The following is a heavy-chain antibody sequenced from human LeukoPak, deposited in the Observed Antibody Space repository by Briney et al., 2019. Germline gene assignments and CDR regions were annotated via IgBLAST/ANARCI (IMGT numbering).Heavy chain of an antibody. CDR2: INHSGST. D-gene: IGHD6-19*01. CDR3: ARDSSGWYSDAFDI. J-gene: IGHJ3*02. Sequence: SETLSLTRAVYGGSFSGYYWSWIRQPPGKGLEWIGEINHSGSTNYNPSLKSRVTISVDTSKNQFSLKLSSVTAADTAVYYCARDSSGWYSDAFDIWGQGTMVTVSS. V-gene: IGHV4-34*01. CDR1: GGSFSGYY.